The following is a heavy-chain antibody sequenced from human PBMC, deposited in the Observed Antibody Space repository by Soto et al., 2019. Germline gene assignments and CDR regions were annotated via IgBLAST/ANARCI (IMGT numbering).Heavy chain of an antibody. V-gene: IGHV1-69*13. J-gene: IGHJ5*02. CDR1: GGTFSSYA. CDR3: ARVGDYDSSGYYYIKWFDP. Sequence: ASVKVSCKASGGTFSSYAISWVRQAPGQGLEWMGGIIPIFGTANYAQKFQGRVTITADESTSTAYMELSSLRSEDTAVYYCARVGDYDSSGYYYIKWFDPWGQGTLVTVS. CDR2: IIPIFGTA. D-gene: IGHD3-22*01.